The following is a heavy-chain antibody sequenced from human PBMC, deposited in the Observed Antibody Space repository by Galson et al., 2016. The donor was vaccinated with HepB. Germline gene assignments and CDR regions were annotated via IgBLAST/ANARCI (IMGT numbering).Heavy chain of an antibody. D-gene: IGHD6-13*01. V-gene: IGHV5-10-1*01. Sequence: QSGAEVKKSGESLRISCKASGYSFTSDWITWVRQMPGKGLEWMGRIDPLDSNTNYSPSFQGHVIISADKSISTAYLQWTSLKASDTAIYYCARLGGAAADHFDFWGQGALVTVSA. J-gene: IGHJ4*02. CDR1: GYSFTSDW. CDR3: ARLGGAAADHFDF. CDR2: IDPLDSNT.